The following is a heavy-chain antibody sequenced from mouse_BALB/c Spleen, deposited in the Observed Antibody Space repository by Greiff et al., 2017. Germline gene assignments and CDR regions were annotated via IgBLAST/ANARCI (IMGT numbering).Heavy chain of an antibody. J-gene: IGHJ4*01. CDR3: ARCNYGSSYDAMDY. D-gene: IGHD1-1*01. Sequence: VHLVESGPGLVAPSQSLSITCTVSGFSLTGYGVNWVRQPPGKGLEWLGMIWGDGSTDYNSALKSRLSISKDNSKSKVFLKMNSLQTDDTARYYCARCNYGSSYDAMDYWGQGTSVTVSS. CDR1: GFSLTGYG. CDR2: IWGDGST. V-gene: IGHV2-6-7*01.